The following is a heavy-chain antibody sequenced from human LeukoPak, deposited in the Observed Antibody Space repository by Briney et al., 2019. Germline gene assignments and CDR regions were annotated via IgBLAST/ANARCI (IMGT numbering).Heavy chain of an antibody. CDR3: VRGNIRFGEFKLDY. D-gene: IGHD3-10*01. CDR1: GFIFSDYT. CDR2: ISRRTSYT. J-gene: IGHJ4*02. V-gene: IGHV3-21*01. Sequence: GGSLRLSCAASGFIFSDYTINWVRQAPGKGLEWVSSISRRTSYTYYDDSVKGRFTVSRDNAKNSLYLQVNSLRADDTAVYYCVRGNIRFGEFKLDYWGQGTLVTVSS.